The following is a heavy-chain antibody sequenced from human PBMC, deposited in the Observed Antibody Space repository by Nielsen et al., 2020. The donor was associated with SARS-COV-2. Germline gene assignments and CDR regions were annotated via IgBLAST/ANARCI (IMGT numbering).Heavy chain of an antibody. CDR3: ARDSTYQLLFYYYYGMDV. CDR1: GFTFSDYY. J-gene: IGHJ6*02. CDR2: ISGSSSYT. D-gene: IGHD2-2*01. Sequence: GESLKISCAASGFTFSDYYMSWIRQAPGKGLEWLSYISGSSSYTNYADSVKGRFTISRDNAKNSLYLQMNSLRAEDTAVYYCARDSTYQLLFYYYYGMDVWGQGTTVTVSS. V-gene: IGHV3-11*05.